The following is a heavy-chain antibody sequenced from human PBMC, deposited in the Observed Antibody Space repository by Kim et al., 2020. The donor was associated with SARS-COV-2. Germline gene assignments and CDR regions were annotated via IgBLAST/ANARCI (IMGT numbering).Heavy chain of an antibody. CDR1: GFNFNMYA. V-gene: IGHV3-23*01. J-gene: IGHJ4*01. D-gene: IGHD3-10*01. CDR2: IESSGNT. CDR3: AKAGTQYMWGGSHDY. Sequence: GGSLRLSCAASGFNFNMYAMTWVRQAPGKGLEWVSTIESSGNTHYADSVRGRLTISRDNSRSTLHLQMNSLRAEDTATYFCAKAGTQYMWGGSHDYWGQGTLVAVPS.